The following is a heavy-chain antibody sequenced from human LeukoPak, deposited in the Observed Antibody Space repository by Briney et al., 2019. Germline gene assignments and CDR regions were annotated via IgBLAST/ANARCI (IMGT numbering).Heavy chain of an antibody. CDR3: AKRGLVPAAQKSYYFDY. Sequence: QTGGSLRLSCAASGFTFSIYAMSWVRQAPGKGLEWVSSVTGTGGSTYYADSVKGRFTISRDNSRSTMYLQLTSLRAEDTAVYYCAKRGLVPAAQKSYYFDYWGQGTLVTVSS. CDR2: VTGTGGST. V-gene: IGHV3-23*01. CDR1: GFTFSIYA. D-gene: IGHD6-13*01. J-gene: IGHJ4*02.